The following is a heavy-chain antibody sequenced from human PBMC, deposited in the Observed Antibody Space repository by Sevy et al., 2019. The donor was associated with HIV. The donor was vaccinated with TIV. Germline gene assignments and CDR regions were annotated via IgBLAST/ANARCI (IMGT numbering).Heavy chain of an antibody. J-gene: IGHJ5*02. CDR1: GFIFNSYS. D-gene: IGHD3-16*01. CDR3: AGEHSPLFGPVLRGWCDP. V-gene: IGHV3-21*01. Sequence: GGSLRLSCAASGFIFNSYSMNWVRQAPGKGLEWVSFISSNSDHIYYADSVRGRFTISRDNAKNSLILQMNSLRAVDTAVYYWAGEHSPLFGPVLRGWCDPWGQGTPVTVSS. CDR2: ISSNSDHI.